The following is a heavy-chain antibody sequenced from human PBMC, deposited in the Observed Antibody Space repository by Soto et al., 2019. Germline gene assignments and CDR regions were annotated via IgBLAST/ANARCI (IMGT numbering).Heavy chain of an antibody. V-gene: IGHV3-21*01. CDR2: ISSSSSYI. J-gene: IGHJ4*02. CDR1: GFTFSSYS. Sequence: GGSLRLSCAASGFTFSSYSMNWVRQAPGKGLEWVSSISSSSSYIYYADSVKGRFTISRDNAKNSLYLQMNSLRAEDTAVYYCARAGILTGNDYWGQGTLVTVSS. CDR3: ARAGILTGNDY. D-gene: IGHD3-9*01.